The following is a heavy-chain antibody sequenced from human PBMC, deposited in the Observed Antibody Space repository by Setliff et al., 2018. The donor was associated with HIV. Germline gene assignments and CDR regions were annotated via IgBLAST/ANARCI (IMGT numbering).Heavy chain of an antibody. D-gene: IGHD3-22*01. CDR2: ISPSGTYI. CDR3: ATGRDSSRADY. J-gene: IGHJ4*02. V-gene: IGHV3-21*01. CDR1: GDSITSGGYF. Sequence: PSETLSLTCTVSGDSITSGGYFWSWVRQAPGKGLEWVSFISPSGTYIHYADSLKGRFTISRDNAKNSLYLQMNSLRAEDTAVYYCATGRDSSRADYWGQGALVTVSS.